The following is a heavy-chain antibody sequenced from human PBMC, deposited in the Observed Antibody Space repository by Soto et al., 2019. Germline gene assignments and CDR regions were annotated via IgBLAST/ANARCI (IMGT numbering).Heavy chain of an antibody. CDR3: ARIHRFLEWDHYFDY. CDR2: IDWDDDK. V-gene: IGHV2-70*11. CDR1: GFSLSTSGMC. Sequence: SGPTLVNPTQTLTLPCTFSGFSLSTSGMCVSWIRQPPGKALEWLARIDWDDDKYYSTSLKTRLAISKDTSKNQVVLTMTNMDPVDTATYYCARIHRFLEWDHYFDYWGQGTLVTVSS. J-gene: IGHJ4*02. D-gene: IGHD3-3*01.